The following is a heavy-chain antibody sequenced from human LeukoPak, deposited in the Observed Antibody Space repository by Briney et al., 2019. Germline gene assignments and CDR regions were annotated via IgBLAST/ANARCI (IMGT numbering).Heavy chain of an antibody. J-gene: IGHJ4*02. Sequence: PSETLSLTCTVSGYSISSGYYWGWIRQSPGKGLEWIGSIYHSGSTYYNPSLKSRVTISVDTSKNQFSLKLSSVTAADTAVYYCARGLRFLEWFPSFYDYWGQGTLVTVSS. CDR3: ARGLRFLEWFPSFYDY. CDR2: IYHSGST. V-gene: IGHV4-38-2*02. D-gene: IGHD3-3*01. CDR1: GYSISSGYY.